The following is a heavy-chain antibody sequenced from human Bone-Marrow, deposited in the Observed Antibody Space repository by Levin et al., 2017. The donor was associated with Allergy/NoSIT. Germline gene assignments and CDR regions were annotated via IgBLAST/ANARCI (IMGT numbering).Heavy chain of an antibody. J-gene: IGHJ4*02. Sequence: PSGGSLRLSCAASGFTFSSYGMHWVRQSPGKGLEWVAVIWNDGSTKYYSDSVKGRFVISRDVSTNTLSLQMNSLRSEDTGVYYCARDPGTRGWWWKFDSWGQGTLVTVFS. CDR1: GFTFSSYG. CDR3: ARDPGTRGWWWKFDS. V-gene: IGHV3-33*01. CDR2: IWNDGSTK. D-gene: IGHD2-21*01.